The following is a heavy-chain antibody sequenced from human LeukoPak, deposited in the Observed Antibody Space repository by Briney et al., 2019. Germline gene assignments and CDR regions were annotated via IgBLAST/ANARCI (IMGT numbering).Heavy chain of an antibody. CDR1: GGTFGSYV. D-gene: IGHD6-13*01. CDR2: IIPMFDTT. Sequence: SVKVSCKASGGTFGSYVINWVRQAPGQGLEWMGGIIPMFDTTYYAQKFQGRVTITADKSTTTAYMEVSSLRSEDTAVYYCARLGEGAVGHPWGQGTLVTVSS. V-gene: IGHV1-69*06. CDR3: ARLGEGAVGHP. J-gene: IGHJ5*02.